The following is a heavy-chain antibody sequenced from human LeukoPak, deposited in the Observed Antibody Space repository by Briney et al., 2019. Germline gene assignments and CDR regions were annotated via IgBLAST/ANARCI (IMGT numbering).Heavy chain of an antibody. CDR1: GGSFSGYY. CDR3: ARAGRGWGYYFRAEYFQH. Sequence: PSETLSLXCAVYGGSFSGYYWSWNRQPPGKGLEWIGEINHSGSTNYNPSLKSRVTISVDTSKNQFSLKLSSVTAADTAVYYCARAGRGWGYYFRAEYFQHWGQGTLVTVSS. D-gene: IGHD3-22*01. V-gene: IGHV4-34*01. J-gene: IGHJ1*01. CDR2: INHSGST.